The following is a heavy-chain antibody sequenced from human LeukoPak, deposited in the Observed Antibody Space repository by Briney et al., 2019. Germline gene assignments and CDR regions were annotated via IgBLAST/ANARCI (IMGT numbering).Heavy chain of an antibody. J-gene: IGHJ5*02. V-gene: IGHV4-39*07. CDR2: IYYSGST. CDR1: GGSISSSSYY. D-gene: IGHD2-21*02. CDR3: ARDVSGGDLSP. Sequence: SETLSLTCTVSGGSISSSSYYWGWIRQPPGKGLEWIGYIYYSGSTYYNPSLKSRVTISVDTSKNQFSLKLSSVTAADTAVYYCARDVSGGDLSPWGQGTLVTVSS.